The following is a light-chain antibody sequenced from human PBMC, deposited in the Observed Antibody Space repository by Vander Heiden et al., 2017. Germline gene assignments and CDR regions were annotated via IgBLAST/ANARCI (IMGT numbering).Light chain of an antibody. CDR3: TSYTSSSTLV. CDR1: SSDVGSYDR. Sequence: QSALTQPPSVSGSTGQTVTISCTGTSSDVGSYDRAPWYHNSPGTAPKLIIFEVRNRPSGVPDRFSGSKSGNTASLTISGLQSDDESDYYCTSYTSSSTLVFGGGTKLTVV. J-gene: IGLJ3*02. CDR2: EVR. V-gene: IGLV2-18*02.